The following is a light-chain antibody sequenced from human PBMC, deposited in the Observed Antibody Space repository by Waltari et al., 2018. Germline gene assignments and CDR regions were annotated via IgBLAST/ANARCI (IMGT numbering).Light chain of an antibody. V-gene: IGKV1-12*01. J-gene: IGKJ1*01. CDR2: AAS. Sequence: DIQWTQSPSSVSASVGDRVTITCRARQGISTHLAWYQQKPGKAPKSLIYAASTLQSGVPSRFSGSGSGTECTLHIGDLKPEDFATYFCQQGNNFPPTFGQGNEVEI. CDR1: QGISTH. CDR3: QQGNNFPPT.